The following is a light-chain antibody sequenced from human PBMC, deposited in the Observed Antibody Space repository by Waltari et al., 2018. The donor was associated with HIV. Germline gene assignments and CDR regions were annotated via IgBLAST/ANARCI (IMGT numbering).Light chain of an antibody. J-gene: IGLJ1*01. CDR1: NFRTKS. Sequence: SYVLTQPPSVSVAPGKTAKITCGGNNFRTKSVHWYQQKPGQAPVLIIYDIGDRPSGIPQRFSGSDSGNTATLTISRVEAGDEADYYCQVWDSTTDHYVFGSGTKVTVL. V-gene: IGLV3-21*04. CDR2: DIG. CDR3: QVWDSTTDHYV.